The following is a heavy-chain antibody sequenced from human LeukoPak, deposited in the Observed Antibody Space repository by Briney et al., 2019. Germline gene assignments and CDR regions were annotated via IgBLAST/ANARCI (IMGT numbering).Heavy chain of an antibody. J-gene: IGHJ4*02. V-gene: IGHV4-59*01. CDR1: GGSISSYY. Sequence: SETLSLTCTVSGGSISSYYWSWIRQPSGKGLEWIGYIYYSGSTNYNPSIKSRVTISVDTSKNQFSLKLSSVTAADTAVYYCARGLGGNYYDSSGFDYWGQGTLVTVSS. D-gene: IGHD3-22*01. CDR2: IYYSGST. CDR3: ARGLGGNYYDSSGFDY.